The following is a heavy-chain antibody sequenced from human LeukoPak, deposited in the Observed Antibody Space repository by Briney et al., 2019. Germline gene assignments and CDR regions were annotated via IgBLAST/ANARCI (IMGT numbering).Heavy chain of an antibody. Sequence: GGSLRLSCAASGFTFSSYSMNWVRQAPGKGLEWVSSISSSSSYIYYADSVKGRFTISRDNAKNSLYLQMNSLRAEDTAVYYCARDLGIAAAGINYYYGMDVWGQGTTVTVSS. CDR2: ISSSSSYI. J-gene: IGHJ6*02. V-gene: IGHV3-21*01. CDR1: GFTFSSYS. D-gene: IGHD6-13*01. CDR3: ARDLGIAAAGINYYYGMDV.